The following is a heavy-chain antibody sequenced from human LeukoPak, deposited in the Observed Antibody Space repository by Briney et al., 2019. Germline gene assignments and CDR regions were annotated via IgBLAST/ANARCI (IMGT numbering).Heavy chain of an antibody. CDR2: ISGSGGST. V-gene: IGHV3-23*01. J-gene: IGHJ4*02. CDR1: GFTFSSYA. CDR3: AKDYGYYDSSGYSYYFDY. Sequence: QAGWSLRLSCAASGFTFSSYAMSWVRQAPGKGLEWVSAISGSGGSTYYADSVKGRFTISRDNSKNTLYLQMNSLRAEDTAVYYCAKDYGYYDSSGYSYYFDYWGQGTLVTVSS. D-gene: IGHD3-22*01.